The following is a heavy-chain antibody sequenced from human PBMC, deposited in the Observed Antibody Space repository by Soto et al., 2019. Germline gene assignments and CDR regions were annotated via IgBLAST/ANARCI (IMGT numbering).Heavy chain of an antibody. J-gene: IGHJ4*02. CDR1: GGSIRSGDCY. Sequence: PSETLSLTCTVSGGSIRSGDCYWSWIRQPPGKGLEWIGYIYYSGSTYYNPSLKSRVTISVDRSKNQFSLKLSSVTAADTAVYYCAAGGGLPRYYWGQGTLVTVSS. V-gene: IGHV4-30-4*01. CDR3: AAGGGLPRYY. CDR2: IYYSGST. D-gene: IGHD5-12*01.